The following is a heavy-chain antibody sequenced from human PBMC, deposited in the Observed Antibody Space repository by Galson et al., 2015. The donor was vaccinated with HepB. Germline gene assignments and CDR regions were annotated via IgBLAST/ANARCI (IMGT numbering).Heavy chain of an antibody. J-gene: IGHJ6*03. CDR3: VRGGFWSGYLGLDYYYFYYMDI. V-gene: IGHV3-20*04. CDR1: GFIFDDYG. CDR2: ISRNGDFT. Sequence: SLRLSCAASGFIFDDYGMSWVRQSPGKGLEWVSGISRNGDFTAYADSVKGRFTISRDNAKNSLYLQMNSLRADDTALYYCVRGGFWSGYLGLDYYYFYYMDIWDKGTTVTVSS. D-gene: IGHD3-3*01.